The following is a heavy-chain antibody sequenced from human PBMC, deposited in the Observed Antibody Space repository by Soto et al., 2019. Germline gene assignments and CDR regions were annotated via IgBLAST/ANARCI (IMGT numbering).Heavy chain of an antibody. CDR3: ARDPGYSYGKRAYYFDY. Sequence: EVQLLESGGGLVQPGGSLRLSCAASRFSFSSFAMSWVRQAPGKGLEWVSSISGSGGSTYYADSVKGRFTISRDNSKNTLYLQMNSLRAEDTAVYYCARDPGYSYGKRAYYFDYWGQGTLVTVSS. D-gene: IGHD5-18*01. CDR1: RFSFSSFA. J-gene: IGHJ4*02. CDR2: ISGSGGST. V-gene: IGHV3-23*01.